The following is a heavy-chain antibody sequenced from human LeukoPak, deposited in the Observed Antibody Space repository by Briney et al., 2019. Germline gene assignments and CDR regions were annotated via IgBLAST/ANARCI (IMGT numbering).Heavy chain of an antibody. Sequence: SETLSLTCAVYGGSFSGYYWSWIRQPPGKGLEWIGEINHSGSTNYNPSLKSRVTISVDTSKNQFSLKLSSVTAADTAVYYCARDGLYSSGWDRDYWGQGTLVTVSS. V-gene: IGHV4-34*01. CDR3: ARDGLYSSGWDRDY. D-gene: IGHD6-19*01. CDR1: GGSFSGYY. CDR2: INHSGST. J-gene: IGHJ4*02.